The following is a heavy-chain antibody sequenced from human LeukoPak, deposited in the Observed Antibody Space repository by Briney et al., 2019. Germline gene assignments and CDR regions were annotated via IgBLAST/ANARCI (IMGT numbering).Heavy chain of an antibody. CDR1: GFTFSSYG. CDR3: ARASAGPFPLDY. V-gene: IGHV3-33*01. Sequence: PGQSLRLSCAASGFTFSSYGMHWVRQAPGQGLEWVAVIWYDGSNKYFADSVKGRFTISRDNSKNTMFLQMSSLRAEDTAVYYCARASAGPFPLDYWGQGTLVTVSS. J-gene: IGHJ4*02. CDR2: IWYDGSNK. D-gene: IGHD6-13*01.